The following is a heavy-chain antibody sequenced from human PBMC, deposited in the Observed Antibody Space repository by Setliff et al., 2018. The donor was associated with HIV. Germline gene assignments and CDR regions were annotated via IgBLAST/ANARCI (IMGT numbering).Heavy chain of an antibody. D-gene: IGHD3-3*01. CDR1: GYTFTTYW. V-gene: IGHV5-51*01. CDR3: ARHAGPRNFWSGYSSGMDV. Sequence: PGESLKISCKTSGYTFTTYWIGWVRQMPGKGLEWMGIIYPGDSDTRYSPSFEGQVIISADKSISTAYLQWSSLKASDTAMYYCARHAGPRNFWSGYSSGMDVWGKGTPVTVSS. J-gene: IGHJ6*03. CDR2: IYPGDSDT.